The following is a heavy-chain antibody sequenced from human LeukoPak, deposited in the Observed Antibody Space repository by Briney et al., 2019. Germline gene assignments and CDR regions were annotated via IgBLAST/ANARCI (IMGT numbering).Heavy chain of an antibody. Sequence: PGTSLRLSCAGSGFRFSSHGMHWVRQAPGKGLEWLGYIWYDGSNPDYVDPVKGRFTISRDNSKNTVYLQINSLSAEDTAVYHCARFVGSDYTGSFDLWGQGTPVTVSS. CDR2: IWYDGSNP. CDR3: ARFVGSDYTGSFDL. D-gene: IGHD3-10*01. J-gene: IGHJ4*02. V-gene: IGHV3-33*01. CDR1: GFRFSSHG.